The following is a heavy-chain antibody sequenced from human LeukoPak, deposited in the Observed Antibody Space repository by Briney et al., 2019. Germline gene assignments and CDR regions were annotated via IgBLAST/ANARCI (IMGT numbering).Heavy chain of an antibody. D-gene: IGHD1-14*01. CDR1: GFSFTNYW. CDR2: INEDGGVK. J-gene: IGHJ4*02. CDR3: ARDVSLVTEPFDY. V-gene: IGHV3-7*01. Sequence: PGGSLRLSCAASGFSFTNYWMNWVRQAPGKGLEWVAHINEDGGVKHYVDSVKGRFTISRDNAKNSLYLQMNSLRAEDTAVYYCARDVSLVTEPFDYWGQGTLVTVSS.